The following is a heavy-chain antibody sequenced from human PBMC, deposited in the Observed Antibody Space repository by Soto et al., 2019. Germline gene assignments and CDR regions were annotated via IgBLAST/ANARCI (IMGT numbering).Heavy chain of an antibody. V-gene: IGHV1-69*01. Sequence: QVQLVQSGAEVKKPGSSVKVSCTASGGTFSDYAFSWVRQAPGQGLDWMGGIIPMFSSSSFAQKFQGRLTITADDSTSTAYMSLSSLGSADTAMYYCAKDIGFQQHLFVFDLWGPGTLVTVSS. J-gene: IGHJ4*02. CDR1: GGTFSDYA. D-gene: IGHD3-10*02. CDR3: AKDIGFQQHLFVFDL. CDR2: IIPMFSSS.